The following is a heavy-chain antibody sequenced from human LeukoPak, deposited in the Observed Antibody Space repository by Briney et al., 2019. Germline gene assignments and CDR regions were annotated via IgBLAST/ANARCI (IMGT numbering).Heavy chain of an antibody. CDR1: GFTFSSYA. D-gene: IGHD3-10*01. J-gene: IGHJ6*03. CDR3: ASGSGSYRTPYYYMDV. CDR2: ISNSGTYT. V-gene: IGHV3-23*01. Sequence: GGSLRLSCAASGFTFSSYAMSWVRQSPGRGLEWVSAISNSGTYTYYADSVKGRFTISRDNSKNTLYLQMNSLRAEDTAVYYCASGSGSYRTPYYYMDVWGTGTTVTVSS.